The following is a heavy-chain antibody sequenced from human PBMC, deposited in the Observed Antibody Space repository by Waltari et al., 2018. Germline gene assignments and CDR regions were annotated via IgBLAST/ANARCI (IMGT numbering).Heavy chain of an antibody. V-gene: IGHV3-21*04. CDR2: ISSSGSHK. J-gene: IGHJ4*02. Sequence: EVQLVESGGGLVKPGESLTISCAASGFTFSNYNINWVRQAPGKGLEWVSSISSSGSHKFYGDSVTGRFTISRDNAKNSLSLQMSSLTAEDTALYYCARGHEGNYVDYWGQGTLVTVSS. CDR1: GFTFSNYN. CDR3: ARGHEGNYVDY.